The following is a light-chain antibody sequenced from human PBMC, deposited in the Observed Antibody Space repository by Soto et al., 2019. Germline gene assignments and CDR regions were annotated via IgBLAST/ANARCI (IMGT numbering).Light chain of an antibody. J-gene: IGKJ1*01. CDR3: QQYNSYS. CDR2: HAS. V-gene: IGKV1-5*02. CDR1: QSISNW. Sequence: DSQLIDPASTRPAYVGDRVTLICRASQSISNWLAWYQQKPGTAPKVLIYHASNLQSGVPSRFSGSGSGTEFTLTISSLQPDDFATYYCQQYNSYSFGQGTKVDIK.